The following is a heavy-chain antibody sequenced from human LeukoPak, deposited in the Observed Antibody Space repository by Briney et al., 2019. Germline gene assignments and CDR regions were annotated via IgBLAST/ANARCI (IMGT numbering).Heavy chain of an antibody. V-gene: IGHV3-23*01. Sequence: PGGSLRRSCATSGFTFSTYAMRWVRQAPGKGLEWVSSIGGSGDDTYYAGSVKGRFTISRDNSKNTLYLQMNSLRAEDTAVYYCADSNYWYATDYWGQGTLVTVSS. J-gene: IGHJ4*02. D-gene: IGHD4-11*01. CDR3: ADSNYWYATDY. CDR2: IGGSGDDT. CDR1: GFTFSTYA.